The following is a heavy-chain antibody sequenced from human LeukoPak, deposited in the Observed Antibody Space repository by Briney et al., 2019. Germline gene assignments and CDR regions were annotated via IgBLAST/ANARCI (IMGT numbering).Heavy chain of an antibody. Sequence: GASVKVSCKASVYTFTGYYMHWVRQAPGQGLEWMGWINPNSGGTNYAQKFQGRVTMTRDTSISTAYMELSRLRSDDTAVYYCAMVIVATILQSPCFDYWGQGTLVTVSS. J-gene: IGHJ4*02. CDR3: AMVIVATILQSPCFDY. D-gene: IGHD5-12*01. CDR2: INPNSGGT. V-gene: IGHV1-2*02. CDR1: VYTFTGYY.